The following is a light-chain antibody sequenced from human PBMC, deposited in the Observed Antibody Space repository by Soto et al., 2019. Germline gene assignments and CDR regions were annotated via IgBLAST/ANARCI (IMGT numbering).Light chain of an antibody. V-gene: IGKV1-5*01. CDR2: DAS. Sequence: DFQMTQSPSTLSASVGDRVTITCRASQNIRSRLAWFQQKPGKAPKLLIYDASSLESGVPQRFSGSGSGTEFTLTISSLQTDDFSTYYCQQYTNTNNPWMFGQGTKVDIK. J-gene: IGKJ1*01. CDR1: QNIRSR. CDR3: QQYTNTNNPWM.